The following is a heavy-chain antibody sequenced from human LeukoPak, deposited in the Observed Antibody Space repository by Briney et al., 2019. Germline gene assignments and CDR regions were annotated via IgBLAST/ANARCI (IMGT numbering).Heavy chain of an antibody. CDR2: IYSGGST. V-gene: IGHV3-66*02. Sequence: GGSLRLSCAASGFTVSSNYMSWVRQAPGKGLEWVSVIYSGGSTYYADSVTGRFTISRDNSKNTLYLQMNSLRAEDTAVYYCASGGPVTPLDYWGQGTLVTVSS. D-gene: IGHD4-23*01. CDR1: GFTVSSNY. CDR3: ASGGPVTPLDY. J-gene: IGHJ4*02.